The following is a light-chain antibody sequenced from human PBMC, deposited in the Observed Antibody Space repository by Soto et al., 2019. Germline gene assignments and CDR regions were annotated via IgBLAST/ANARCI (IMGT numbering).Light chain of an antibody. V-gene: IGKV3-15*01. CDR1: QSVSSN. Sequence: EIGMTQSPATLSVSPGERATLSCRARQSVSSNLAWDQQKPGQAPRLLIYGASTRATGIPARFSGSGSGPEFTLTIGSLLSEDFAVYYCQQYNNWPPLTVGGGTNEEIK. CDR2: GAS. CDR3: QQYNNWPPLT. J-gene: IGKJ4*01.